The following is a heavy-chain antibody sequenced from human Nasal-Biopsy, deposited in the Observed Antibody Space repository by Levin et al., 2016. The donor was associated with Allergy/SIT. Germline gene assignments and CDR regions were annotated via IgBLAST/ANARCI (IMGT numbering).Heavy chain of an antibody. Sequence: SETLSLTCTVSGGSISSRSNHWGWIRQPPGKGLEWIGSIYDRGNAYYNPSLKSRVTISVDTSKNQFSLTLTSVTAADTAVYFCARERRLAAAFKGPWLDTWGQGIRVTVSS. J-gene: IGHJ5*02. CDR1: GGSISSRSNH. D-gene: IGHD6-13*01. CDR2: IYDRGNA. V-gene: IGHV4-39*07. CDR3: ARERRLAAAFKGPWLDT.